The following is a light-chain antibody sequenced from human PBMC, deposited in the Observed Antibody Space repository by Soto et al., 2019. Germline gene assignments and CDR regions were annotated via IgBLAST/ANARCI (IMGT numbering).Light chain of an antibody. CDR3: QQYDNWPLT. Sequence: IVMTQSPATLSVSPGERATLSCRASQSISNNLAWYQHKPGQAPRRLIYGASTRATGIPDRFTGSGSGTEFTLSISSLQSEDFAVYYCQQYDNWPLTFGGGTKVEIK. CDR1: QSISNN. V-gene: IGKV3-15*01. J-gene: IGKJ4*01. CDR2: GAS.